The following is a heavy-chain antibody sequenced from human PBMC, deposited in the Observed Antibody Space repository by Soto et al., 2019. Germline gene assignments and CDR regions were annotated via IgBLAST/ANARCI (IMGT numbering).Heavy chain of an antibody. D-gene: IGHD2-15*01. CDR2: ISYDGSNK. CDR1: GFTFSSYA. CDR3: ARDYIGYCSGGSCYYYYYGMDV. Sequence: QVQLVESGGGVVQPGRSLRLSCAASGFTFSSYAMHWVRQAPGKGLEWVAVISYDGSNKYYADSVKGRFTISRDNFKDTLYIQMNSLRAEDTGVYYCARDYIGYCSGGSCYYYYYGMDVCGQGTTVTVSS. J-gene: IGHJ6*02. V-gene: IGHV3-30*14.